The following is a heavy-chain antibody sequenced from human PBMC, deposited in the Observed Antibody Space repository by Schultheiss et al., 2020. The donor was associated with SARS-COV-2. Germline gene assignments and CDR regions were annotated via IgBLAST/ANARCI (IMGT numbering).Heavy chain of an antibody. J-gene: IGHJ6*02. V-gene: IGHV1-69*13. CDR1: GGTFSSYA. CDR2: IIPFSGAT. CDR3: ARGSTSYYYYGMDV. Sequence: SVKVSCKASGGTFSSYAISWVRQAPGQGLEWMGRIIPFSGATDYAQTFQGRVTITADESTSTAYMELSSLRSEDTAVYYCARGSTSYYYYGMDVWGQGTTVTVSS. D-gene: IGHD2-2*01.